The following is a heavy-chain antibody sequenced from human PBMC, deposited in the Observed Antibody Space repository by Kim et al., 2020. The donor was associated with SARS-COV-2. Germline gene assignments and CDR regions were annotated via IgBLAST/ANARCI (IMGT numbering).Heavy chain of an antibody. V-gene: IGHV3-9*01. CDR3: AKDYYDSSGYYPYNWFDP. D-gene: IGHD3-22*01. Sequence: GGSLRLSCAASGFTFGDYAMHWVRQAPGKGLEWVSGISWNSGSIGYADSVKGRFTISRDNAKNSLYLQMNSLRAEDTALYYCAKDYYDSSGYYPYNWFDPWGPGTLVTVSS. CDR1: GFTFGDYA. CDR2: ISWNSGSI. J-gene: IGHJ5*02.